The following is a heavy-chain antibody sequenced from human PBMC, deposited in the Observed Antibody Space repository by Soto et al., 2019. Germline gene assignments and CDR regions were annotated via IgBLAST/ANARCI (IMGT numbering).Heavy chain of an antibody. Sequence: PGESLKISCKGSGYTFTNYWIDWVRRMPGKGLEWMGILHPGDSATRYRPSFQGQVTISADKSINTAYLQWSSLRASDTAMYYCARPSYFYDRSGYYHQAFDIWGQGTMVTVSS. CDR1: GYTFTNYW. V-gene: IGHV5-51*01. J-gene: IGHJ3*02. CDR3: ARPSYFYDRSGYYHQAFDI. CDR2: LHPGDSAT. D-gene: IGHD3-22*01.